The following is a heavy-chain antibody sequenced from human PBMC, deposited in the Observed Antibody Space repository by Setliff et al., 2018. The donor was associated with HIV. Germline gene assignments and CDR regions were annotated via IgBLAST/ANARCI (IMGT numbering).Heavy chain of an antibody. D-gene: IGHD3-22*01. Sequence: PSETLSLTCTVSGASVNSNNYYWGWIRQPPGKGLEWIASIYYSGTTYYNPSLKSRVTISVDTSKNQISLKLKSVTTTDTGIYYCVRRTSGRGVVAPAAFDIWGQGTVVTVSS. J-gene: IGHJ3*02. CDR1: GASVNSNNYY. CDR3: VRRTSGRGVVAPAAFDI. CDR2: IYYSGTT. V-gene: IGHV4-39*01.